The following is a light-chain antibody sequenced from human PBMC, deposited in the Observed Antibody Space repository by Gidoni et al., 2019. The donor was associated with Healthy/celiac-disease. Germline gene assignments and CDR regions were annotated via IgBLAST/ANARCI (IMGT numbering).Light chain of an antibody. CDR1: QSLLHSNGYNY. CDR2: LGS. Sequence: DIVMTQSPLSLPVTPGEPASISCRSSQSLLHSNGYNYLDWYLQKPVQSPQLLIYLGSNRASGVPDRFSGSGSGTDFTLKISRVEAEDVGVYYCMQALQTPITFGQXTRLEIK. J-gene: IGKJ5*01. CDR3: MQALQTPIT. V-gene: IGKV2-28*01.